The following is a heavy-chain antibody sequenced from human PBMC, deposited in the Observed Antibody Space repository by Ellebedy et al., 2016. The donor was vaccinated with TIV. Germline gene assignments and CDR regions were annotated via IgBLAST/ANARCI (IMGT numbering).Heavy chain of an antibody. J-gene: IGHJ4*02. Sequence: PGGSLRLSCAASGFTFSSYGMHWVRQAPGKGLEWVAVIWYDGSNKYYADSVKGRFTISRDNSKNTLYLQMNSLRAEDTAVYYCARGVEYSSSSVFDYWGQGTLVTVSS. V-gene: IGHV3-33*01. CDR2: IWYDGSNK. CDR3: ARGVEYSSSSVFDY. CDR1: GFTFSSYG. D-gene: IGHD6-6*01.